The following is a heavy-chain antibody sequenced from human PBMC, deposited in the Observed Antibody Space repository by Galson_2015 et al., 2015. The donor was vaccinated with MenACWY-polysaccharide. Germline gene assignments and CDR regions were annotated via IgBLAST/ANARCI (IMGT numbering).Heavy chain of an antibody. J-gene: IGHJ6*02. CDR1: GFTFGNAW. CDR3: TTEPVVFGSWPGVYYYYYGMDV. CDR2: IKSKTDGGTT. Sequence: SLRLGGAASGFTFGNAWMSWVRQAPGEGLEWAGRIKSKTDGGTTDYAARVKGRFTISRDDSKNTLYLQMNSLKTEDTAVYYCTTEPVVFGSWPGVYYYYYGMDVWGQGTTVTVSS. D-gene: IGHD3-10*01. V-gene: IGHV3-15*01.